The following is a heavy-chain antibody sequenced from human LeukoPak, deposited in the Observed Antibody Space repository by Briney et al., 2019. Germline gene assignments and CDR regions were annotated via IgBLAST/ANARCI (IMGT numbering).Heavy chain of an antibody. J-gene: IGHJ2*01. CDR3: ARYRSAVAGTYTYWYFDL. D-gene: IGHD3-16*02. Sequence: PSETLSLTCTVSGGSISGYYWSWIRQPPGKGLEWIGYIHYSGNTDYNPSLRSRVTMSVDMSKNQFSLNLGSVTAADTAVYYCARYRSAVAGTYTYWYFDLWGRGTLVTVSS. CDR2: IHYSGNT. V-gene: IGHV4-59*08. CDR1: GGSISGYY.